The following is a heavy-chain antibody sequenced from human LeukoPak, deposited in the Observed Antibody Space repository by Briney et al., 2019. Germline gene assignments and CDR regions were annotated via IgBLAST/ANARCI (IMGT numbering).Heavy chain of an antibody. D-gene: IGHD2-21*02. Sequence: GGSLRLSCAASGFTFSDAWMHWVRQAPGKGLEWVAFIRYDESNKYYAESVKGRFTISRDNSKNTLYLRMNSLRADDTAVYYCAKDAGDSSGGNFDYWGQGTLVTVTS. J-gene: IGHJ4*02. CDR3: AKDAGDSSGGNFDY. V-gene: IGHV3-30*02. CDR2: IRYDESNK. CDR1: GFTFSDAW.